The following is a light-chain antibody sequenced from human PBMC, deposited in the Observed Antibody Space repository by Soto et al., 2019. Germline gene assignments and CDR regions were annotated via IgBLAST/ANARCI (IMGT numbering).Light chain of an antibody. CDR2: WAS. Sequence: DIVMTQSPDFLAVSLGERATINCKSSQSVLYSSNNKNYLGWYQHKQGQPPKLLIYWASTRESGVPDRFSGSGSGTDFTLTISSLQAEDVAVYYCQQYYSALPTFGQGTRLEIK. CDR1: QSVLYSSNNKNY. J-gene: IGKJ5*01. CDR3: QQYYSALPT. V-gene: IGKV4-1*01.